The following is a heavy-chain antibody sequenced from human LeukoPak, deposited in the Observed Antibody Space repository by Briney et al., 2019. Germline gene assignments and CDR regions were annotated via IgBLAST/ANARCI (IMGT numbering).Heavy chain of an antibody. V-gene: IGHV3-21*01. D-gene: IGHD6-19*01. CDR3: ARGQGGSGSSFDY. J-gene: IGHJ4*02. Sequence: GGSVRLSCAASGFTFSSYSMNWVRQAPGKGLEWVSSISSSSSYIYYADSVKGRFTISRDNAKNSLYLQMNRLRAEDTAVYYCARGQGGSGSSFDYWGQGTLVTVSS. CDR2: ISSSSSYI. CDR1: GFTFSSYS.